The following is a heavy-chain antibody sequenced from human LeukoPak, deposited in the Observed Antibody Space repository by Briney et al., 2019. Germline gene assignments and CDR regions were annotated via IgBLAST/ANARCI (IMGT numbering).Heavy chain of an antibody. CDR1: GFTLSSYS. D-gene: IGHD5-24*01. V-gene: IGHV3-48*01. Sequence: PGGSLRLSCAASGFTLSSYSMSWVRQAPGKGLEWVSFISPSSGTISYADSVKGRFSISRDNAKNSLYLQMNGLRAEDTAVYYCARASDPWLQLTWGQGTLVTVSS. CDR2: ISPSSGTI. CDR3: ARASDPWLQLT. J-gene: IGHJ5*02.